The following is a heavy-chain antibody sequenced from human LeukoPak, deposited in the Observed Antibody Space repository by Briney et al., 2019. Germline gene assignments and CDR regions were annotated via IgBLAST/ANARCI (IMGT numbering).Heavy chain of an antibody. J-gene: IGHJ4*02. V-gene: IGHV1-3*01. CDR1: GYTFTSYA. CDR2: INAGNGNT. Sequence: GASVKVSCKASGYTFTSYAMHWVRQAPGQRLEWMGWINAGNGNTKYSQKFQGRVTITRDTSASTAYMELSSLRSEDTAVYYCARDHYLRRIAAAVGEYYFDYWGQGTLVTVSS. CDR3: ARDHYLRRIAAAVGEYYFDY. D-gene: IGHD6-13*01.